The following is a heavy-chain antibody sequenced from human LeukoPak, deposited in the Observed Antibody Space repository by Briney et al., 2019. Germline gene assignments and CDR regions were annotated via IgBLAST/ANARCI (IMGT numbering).Heavy chain of an antibody. CDR3: ARDSYYDSSGVAFDI. J-gene: IGHJ3*02. Sequence: GGSLRLSCAASGFTFSSYSMNWVRQAPGKGLEWVSSISSSSSYKYYADSENGRFTFSRDNAKNSLYLQMNSLRAEDTAVYYCARDSYYDSSGVAFDIWGQGTMVTVSS. D-gene: IGHD3-22*01. V-gene: IGHV3-21*01. CDR2: ISSSSSYK. CDR1: GFTFSSYS.